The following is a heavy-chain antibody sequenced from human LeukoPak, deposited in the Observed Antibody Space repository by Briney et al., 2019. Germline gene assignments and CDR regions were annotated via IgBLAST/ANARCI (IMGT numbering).Heavy chain of an antibody. V-gene: IGHV3-21*01. J-gene: IGHJ4*02. Sequence: GGSLRLSCAASGFTFSSYSMNWVRQAPGKGLEWVSPISSSSSYIYYADSVKGRFTISRDNAKNSLYLQMNSLRAEDTAVYYCARDDRAYYFDYWGQGTLVTVSS. CDR1: GFTFSSYS. CDR2: ISSSSSYI. CDR3: ARDDRAYYFDY.